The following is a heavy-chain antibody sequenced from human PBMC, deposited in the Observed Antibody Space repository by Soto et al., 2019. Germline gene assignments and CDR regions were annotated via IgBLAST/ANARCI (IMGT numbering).Heavy chain of an antibody. V-gene: IGHV3-23*01. D-gene: IGHD6-19*01. J-gene: IGHJ4*02. CDR3: AKRDQQC. Sequence: EAQLLESGGDLVQSGGSLRLSCAASGFTFSIYGMTWVRQAPGKGLEWVSAISGSGGSTYYADSVKGRFNISRDNSNNTLYLQMNSLRVEDTAVYYCAKRDQQCWGQGTLVTVSS. CDR2: ISGSGGST. CDR1: GFTFSIYG.